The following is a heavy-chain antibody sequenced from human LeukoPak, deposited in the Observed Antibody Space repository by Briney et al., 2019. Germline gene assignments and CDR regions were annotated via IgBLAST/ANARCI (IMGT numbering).Heavy chain of an antibody. V-gene: IGHV4-31*03. CDR2: IYYGGST. D-gene: IGHD2-2*01. Sequence: PSQTLSLTCTVSGGSISSGGYYWSWIRQHPGKGLEWIGYIYYGGSTYYNPSLKSRVTISVDTSKNQFSLKLSSVTAADTAVYYCARAVDCSSTSCYAAGVDYWGQGTLVTVSS. J-gene: IGHJ4*02. CDR1: GGSISSGGYY. CDR3: ARAVDCSSTSCYAAGVDY.